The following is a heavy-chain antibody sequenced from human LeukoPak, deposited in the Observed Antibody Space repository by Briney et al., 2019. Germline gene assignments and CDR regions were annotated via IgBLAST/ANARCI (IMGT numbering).Heavy chain of an antibody. CDR2: ISSTGTTT. J-gene: IGHJ5*02. V-gene: IGHV3-48*03. CDR3: ARAGP. CDR1: GFTFSSFE. Sequence: GGSLRLSCAASGFTFSSFEMNWVRQAPGKGLEWVSYISSTGTTTYYADSVKGRFTISRDNAKDSLYLQMNSLTAEDTAVYYCARAGPWGQGTLVTVSS.